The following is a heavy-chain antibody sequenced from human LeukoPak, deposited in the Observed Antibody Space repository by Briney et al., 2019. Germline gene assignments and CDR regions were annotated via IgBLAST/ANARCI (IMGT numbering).Heavy chain of an antibody. CDR2: ISGSGGST. V-gene: IGHV3-23*01. D-gene: IGHD3-22*01. J-gene: IGHJ4*02. Sequence: GGSLRLSCAASGFTFSSYAMSWVRQAPGKGLEWVSAISGSGGSTYYADSVKGRFTISRDNSKNTLYLQMNSLRAEDTAVYYCAEVGLTYYYDSSGFKVADYWGQGTLVTVSS. CDR3: AEVGLTYYYDSSGFKVADY. CDR1: GFTFSSYA.